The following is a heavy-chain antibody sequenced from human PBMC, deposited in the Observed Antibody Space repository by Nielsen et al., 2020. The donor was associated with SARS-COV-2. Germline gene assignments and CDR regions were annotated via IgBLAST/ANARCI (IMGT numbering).Heavy chain of an antibody. CDR1: GGSISSYY. V-gene: IGHV4-34*01. J-gene: IGHJ4*02. Sequence: SETLSLTCTVSGGSISSYYWSWIRQPPGKGLEWIGEINHSGSTNYNPSLKSRVTISVDTSKNQFSLKLSSVTAADTAVYYCARLTYSSSWYVIYWGQGTLVTVSS. CDR3: ARLTYSSSWYVIY. D-gene: IGHD6-13*01. CDR2: INHSGST.